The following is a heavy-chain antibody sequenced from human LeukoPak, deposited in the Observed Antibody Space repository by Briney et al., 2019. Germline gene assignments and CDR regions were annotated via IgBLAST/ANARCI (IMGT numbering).Heavy chain of an antibody. CDR2: ISYDGSNK. CDR1: GFTFSIYS. Sequence: GGSLRLSCAASGFTFSIYSMNWVRQAPGKGLEWVAVISYDGSNKYYADSVKGRFTISRDNSKNTLYLQMNSLRADDTAVYYCATWRGSNYYYIDYWGKGTLVTVSS. V-gene: IGHV3-30*03. CDR3: ATWRGSNYYYIDY. J-gene: IGHJ4*02. D-gene: IGHD3-10*01.